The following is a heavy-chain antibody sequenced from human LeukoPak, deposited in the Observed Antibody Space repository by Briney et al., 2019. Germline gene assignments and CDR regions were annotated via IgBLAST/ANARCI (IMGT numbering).Heavy chain of an antibody. CDR2: ISYDGSNK. CDR1: GFTFSSYG. V-gene: IGHV3-30*18. J-gene: IGHJ4*02. CDR3: AKALSRGTQPLDY. D-gene: IGHD1-14*01. Sequence: GGSLRLSCAASGFTFSSYGMHWVRQAPGKGLEWVAVISYDGSNKYYADSVKGRFTISRDNSKNTLYLQMNSLRAEDTAVYYCAKALSRGTQPLDYWGQGTLVTVSS.